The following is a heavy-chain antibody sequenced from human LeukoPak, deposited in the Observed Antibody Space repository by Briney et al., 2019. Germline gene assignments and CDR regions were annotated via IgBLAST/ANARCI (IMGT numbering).Heavy chain of an antibody. CDR2: IYYTGST. CDR1: GGSISSYY. CDR3: ARRAKGYCSGGSCYHFDY. V-gene: IGHV4-59*08. J-gene: IGHJ4*02. D-gene: IGHD2-15*01. Sequence: SETLSLTCKVSGGSISSYYWSWIRQPPEMGLEWIGYIYYTGSTNYNPSLKSRVTISVDTSRNQFSLKLSSVTAADTAVYYCARRAKGYCSGGSCYHFDYWGQGTLVTVSS.